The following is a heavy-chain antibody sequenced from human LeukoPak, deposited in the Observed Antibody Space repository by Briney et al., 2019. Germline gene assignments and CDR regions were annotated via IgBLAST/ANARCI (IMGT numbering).Heavy chain of an antibody. D-gene: IGHD2-21*01. CDR1: GYTVTSYG. CDR3: ARGSRPYSIYAFDI. Sequence: ASVKVCCKASGYTVTSYGIRWVRQAPGQGLEWMGWISAYNGNTNYAQKLQGSVTMTTDTSTSTAYMELRSLRSDDTAVYYCARGSRPYSIYAFDIWGQGTMVTVSS. CDR2: ISAYNGNT. V-gene: IGHV1-18*01. J-gene: IGHJ3*02.